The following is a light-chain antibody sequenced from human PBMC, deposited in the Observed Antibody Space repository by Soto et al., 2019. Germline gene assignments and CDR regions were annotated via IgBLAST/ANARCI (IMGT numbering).Light chain of an antibody. J-gene: IGLJ2*01. V-gene: IGLV2-8*01. Sequence: QLVLTQPPSASGSPGQSVTISCTGTSGDVGSFNYVSWYQQHPGKAPKLIIFEVNKRPSGVPDRFSGSKSGDTAFLTVSGLQAEDEADYYCSTYAGTNGIGGGTKLTVL. CDR1: SGDVGSFNY. CDR2: EVN. CDR3: STYAGTNG.